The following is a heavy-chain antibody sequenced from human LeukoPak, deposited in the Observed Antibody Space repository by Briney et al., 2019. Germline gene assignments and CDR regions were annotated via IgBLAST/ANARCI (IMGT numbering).Heavy chain of an antibody. CDR3: ARDLSPYYDSSGYLI. J-gene: IGHJ4*02. Sequence: GRSLRLSCAASGFTFSSYAMHWVRQAPGKGLEWVAVISYDGSNKYCADSVKGRFTISRDNSKNTLYLQMNSLRAEDTAVYYCARDLSPYYDSSGYLIWGQGTLVTVSS. D-gene: IGHD3-22*01. V-gene: IGHV3-30-3*01. CDR2: ISYDGSNK. CDR1: GFTFSSYA.